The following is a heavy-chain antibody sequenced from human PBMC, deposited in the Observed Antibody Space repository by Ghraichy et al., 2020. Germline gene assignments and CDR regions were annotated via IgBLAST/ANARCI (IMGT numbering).Heavy chain of an antibody. V-gene: IGHV5-51*01. J-gene: IGHJ4*02. D-gene: IGHD7-27*01. CDR3: ARGTGAAHYFDY. CDR1: GYSFSTYW. CDR2: IYPADSDT. Sequence: GASLNISCKASGYSFSTYWIGWVRQMPGKGLEWMGSIYPADSDTRYSPSFQGLVTISADKSITTAYLQWSSLKASDTAMYYCARGTGAAHYFDYWGQGTLVTVSS.